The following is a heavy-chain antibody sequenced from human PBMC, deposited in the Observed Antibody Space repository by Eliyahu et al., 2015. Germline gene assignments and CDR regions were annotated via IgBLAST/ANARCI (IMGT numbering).Heavy chain of an antibody. Sequence: EVQLVESGGGLXQPGGSLRLSCAXSGFTFSSYTLTWVRXAPGKGLEWVSGISASGDDTHYADSVEGRFTISRDNSKNTLYLQINSLRAEDTAVYYCAKSDYYDRSGWFDYWGQGTLVTVSS. CDR1: GFTFSSYT. CDR3: AKSDYYDRSGWFDY. D-gene: IGHD3-22*01. J-gene: IGHJ4*02. CDR2: ISASGDDT. V-gene: IGHV3-23*04.